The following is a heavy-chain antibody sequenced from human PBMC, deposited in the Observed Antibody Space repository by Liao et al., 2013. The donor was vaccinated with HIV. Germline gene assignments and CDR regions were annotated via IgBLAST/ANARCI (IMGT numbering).Heavy chain of an antibody. V-gene: IGHV4-34*01. J-gene: IGHJ4*02. CDR2: INHSGST. CDR1: GGSLSGYY. Sequence: QVQLQQWGAGLLKPSETLSLTCAVYGGSLSGYYWSWIRQPPGKGLEWIGEINHSGSTNYNPSLKSRVTISVDTSKNQFSLRLRSVTAADTAVYFCARAPTSGYYPTYYFDSWGQGTLVTVSS. D-gene: IGHD3-22*01. CDR3: ARAPTSGYYPTYYFDS.